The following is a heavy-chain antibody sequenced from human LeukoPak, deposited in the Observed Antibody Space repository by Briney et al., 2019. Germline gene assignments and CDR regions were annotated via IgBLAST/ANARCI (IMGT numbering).Heavy chain of an antibody. J-gene: IGHJ4*02. Sequence: SETLSLTCGVYGGSFSGYYWSWIRQPPEINHSGSTNYNPSLKSRVTISVDTSKNQFSLKLSSVTAADTAVYYCARGSSYSGSYYVGDYWGQGTLVTVSS. CDR1: GGSFSGYY. CDR3: ARGSSYSGSYYVGDY. D-gene: IGHD1-26*01. CDR2: INHSGST. V-gene: IGHV4-34*01.